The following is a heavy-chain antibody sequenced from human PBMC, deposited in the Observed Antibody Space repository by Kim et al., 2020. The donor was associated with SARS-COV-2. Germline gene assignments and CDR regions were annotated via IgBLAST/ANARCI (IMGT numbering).Heavy chain of an antibody. Sequence: SETLSLTCTVSGGSISSGDYYWSWIRQPPGKGLEWIGYIYYSGSTYYNPSLKSRVTISVDTSKNQFSLKLSSVTAADTAVYYCARWPIVATYMIPERDYWGQGTLVTVSS. CDR2: IYYSGST. CDR1: GGSISSGDYY. CDR3: ARWPIVATYMIPERDY. J-gene: IGHJ4*02. D-gene: IGHD5-12*01. V-gene: IGHV4-30-4*01.